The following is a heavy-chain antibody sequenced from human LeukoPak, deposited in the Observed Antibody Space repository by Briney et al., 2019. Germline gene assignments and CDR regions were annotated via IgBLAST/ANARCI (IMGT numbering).Heavy chain of an antibody. CDR1: GYTFTGYY. D-gene: IGHD3-9*01. Sequence: ASVKVSCKASGYTFTGYYLHCVRQAPGQGLEWMGWINANSGDTNYAQKFQGGVTMTRDTSISAAYMELSRLTSDDTAVYYCARNKGGKSYDNLTGKMDVWGKGTTVTVSS. V-gene: IGHV1-2*02. CDR3: ARNKGGKSYDNLTGKMDV. J-gene: IGHJ6*01. CDR2: INANSGDT.